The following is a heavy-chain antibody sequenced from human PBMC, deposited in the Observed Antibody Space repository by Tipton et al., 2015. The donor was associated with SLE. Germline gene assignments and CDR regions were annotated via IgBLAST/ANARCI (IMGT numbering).Heavy chain of an antibody. CDR1: GFTFSSYN. CDR2: INHSGST. V-gene: IGHV4-34*01. CDR3: ARGPGYCSGGSCYPWAFDI. J-gene: IGHJ3*02. Sequence: LRLSCAASGFTFSSYNMNWVRQPPGKGLEWIGEINHSGSTNYNPSLKSRVTISVDRSKNQFSLKLSSVTAADTAVYYCARGPGYCSGGSCYPWAFDIWGQGTMVTVSS. D-gene: IGHD2-15*01.